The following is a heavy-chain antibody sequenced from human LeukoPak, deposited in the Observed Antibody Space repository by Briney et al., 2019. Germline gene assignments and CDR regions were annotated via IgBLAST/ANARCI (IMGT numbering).Heavy chain of an antibody. Sequence: GASVKVSCKTSGYTFTGYFIHWVRQAPAQGLEWMGGIIPIFGTANYAQKFQGRVTITADESTSTAYMELSSLRSEDTAVYYCARDRADIVVVIAGSPDAFDIWGQGTMVTVSS. V-gene: IGHV1-69*13. CDR2: IIPIFGTA. CDR3: ARDRADIVVVIAGSPDAFDI. D-gene: IGHD2-21*01. CDR1: GYTFTGYF. J-gene: IGHJ3*02.